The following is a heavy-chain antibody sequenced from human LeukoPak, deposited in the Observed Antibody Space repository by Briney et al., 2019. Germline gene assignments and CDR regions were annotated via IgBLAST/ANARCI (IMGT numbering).Heavy chain of an antibody. J-gene: IGHJ4*02. CDR1: GYTFTGYF. Sequence: ASVKVSCKASGYTFTGYFIHWVRQAPGQGLEWMGWINPNSGDTNYAQKFQGRVSTTRDTSISTAYMELSRLKSDDTAVYYCARVIVGATCYGYWGQGTLVTVSS. V-gene: IGHV1-2*02. D-gene: IGHD1-26*01. CDR2: INPNSGDT. CDR3: ARVIVGATCYGY.